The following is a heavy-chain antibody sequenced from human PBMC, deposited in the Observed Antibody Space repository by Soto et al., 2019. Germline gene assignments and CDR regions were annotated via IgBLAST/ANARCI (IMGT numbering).Heavy chain of an antibody. J-gene: IGHJ6*02. CDR1: GGSISSYY. V-gene: IGHV4-59*01. Sequence: PSETLSLTCTVSGGSISSYYWSWIRQPPGKGLEWIGYIYYSGSTNYNPSLKSRVTISVDTSKNQFSLKLSSVTAADTAVYYCARDGLYDSSGYYYYDGMAVWGQGPTVTVS. D-gene: IGHD3-22*01. CDR3: ARDGLYDSSGYYYYDGMAV. CDR2: IYYSGST.